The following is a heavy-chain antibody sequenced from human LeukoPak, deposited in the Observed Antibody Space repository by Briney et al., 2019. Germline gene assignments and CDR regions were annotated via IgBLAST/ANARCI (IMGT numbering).Heavy chain of an antibody. CDR1: GFTFSRYG. CDR3: AKDTCSGGSCYYYYGMDV. J-gene: IGHJ6*02. D-gene: IGHD2-15*01. CDR2: ISHDGSNN. Sequence: TGGSLILSCAASGFTFSRYGIHWVRQAPGKGLEWVAVISHDGSNNYYADSVKGRFTISRDNSKNTLYLQMISLRAEDTAVYYCAKDTCSGGSCYYYYGMDVWGQGTTVAVSS. V-gene: IGHV3-30*18.